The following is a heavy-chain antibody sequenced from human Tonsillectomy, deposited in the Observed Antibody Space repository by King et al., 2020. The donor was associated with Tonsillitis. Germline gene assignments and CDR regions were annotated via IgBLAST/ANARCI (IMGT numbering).Heavy chain of an antibody. J-gene: IGHJ4*02. CDR1: GYSFSNYW. CDR2: IYPGDSET. D-gene: IGHD3-9*01. Sequence: VQLVESGAAVKKPGESLSISCKTSGYSFSNYWIAWVRQLPGKGLEYIGIIYPGDSETSYSPAFLGQVTISVDKSTPTAYLQWRSLRASDTAMYYCARTSYDMLTHYRFLYYWGQGTLVTVPS. V-gene: IGHV5-51*01. CDR3: ARTSYDMLTHYRFLYY.